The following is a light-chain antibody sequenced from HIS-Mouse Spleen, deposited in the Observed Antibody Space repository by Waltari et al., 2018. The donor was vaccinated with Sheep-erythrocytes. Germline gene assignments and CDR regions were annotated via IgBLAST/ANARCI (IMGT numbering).Light chain of an antibody. V-gene: IGLV2-23*01. CDR1: SSDVGRYTL. Sequence: QSALTQPASVSGSPGQSITISCTGTSSDVGRYTLVSWYQQHPGKAPKLMIYEGSKLPSGVSNRFSGSKSGNTASLTISGLQAEDEADYYCCSYAGSSTPWVFGGGTKLTVL. J-gene: IGLJ3*02. CDR3: CSYAGSSTPWV. CDR2: EGS.